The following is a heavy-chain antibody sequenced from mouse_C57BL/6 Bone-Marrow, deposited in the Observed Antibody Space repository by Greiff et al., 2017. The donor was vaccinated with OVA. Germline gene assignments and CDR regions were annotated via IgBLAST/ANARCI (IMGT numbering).Heavy chain of an antibody. CDR3: TSYGNFDY. Sequence: EVQLQQSGAELVRPGASVKLSCTASGFNIKDDYMHWVKQRPDQGLEWIGGIDPENGDTEYASKFQGKATITADTSSNTAYLQLSSLTSEDTAVYYCTSYGNFDYWGQGTTLTVSS. V-gene: IGHV14-4*01. CDR2: IDPENGDT. D-gene: IGHD2-10*02. J-gene: IGHJ2*01. CDR1: GFNIKDDY.